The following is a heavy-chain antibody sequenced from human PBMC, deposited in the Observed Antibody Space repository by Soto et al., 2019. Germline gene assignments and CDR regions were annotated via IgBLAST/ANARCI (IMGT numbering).Heavy chain of an antibody. J-gene: IGHJ4*01. CDR2: ISSNGAST. D-gene: IGHD2-15*01. V-gene: IGHV3-64D*06. CDR1: GFTFSSYA. Sequence: GGSLRLSCSASGFTFSSYAMHCVRQAPGKGLEYVSSISSNGASTYYTNSMKGRLITSSDNYTNTMYLQMSSLRAEDTAVYYCVKDLVGYCSGGICYSLDXWGQGTLVTVSX. CDR3: VKDLVGYCSGGICYSLDX.